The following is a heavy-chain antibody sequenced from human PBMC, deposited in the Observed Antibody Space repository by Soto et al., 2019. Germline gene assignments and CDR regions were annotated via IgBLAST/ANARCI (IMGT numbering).Heavy chain of an antibody. V-gene: IGHV1-2*04. CDR2: INPNSGAT. CDR1: GYTFTANY. J-gene: IGHJ6*02. CDR3: AREITSSWMDV. Sequence: QVQLVQSGAEVKKPGASVKVSCKASGYTFTANYLHRVRQAPGQGLEWMGWINPNSGATNYAQRFQAWVTMTRDTSISTAYMELSRLTFDDTAVYYCAREITSSWMDVWGQGTTVTVSS. D-gene: IGHD6-13*01.